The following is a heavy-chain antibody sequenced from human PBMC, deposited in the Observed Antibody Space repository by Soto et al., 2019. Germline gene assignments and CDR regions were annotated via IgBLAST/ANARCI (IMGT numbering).Heavy chain of an antibody. CDR1: GFTFSSYS. D-gene: IGHD5-18*01. J-gene: IGHJ4*02. CDR2: ISRSSSDI. CDR3: ARTDLRYGSLDY. Sequence: VQLVESGGGLVEPGGSLRLSCAASGFTFSSYSMNWVRQTPGKGLEWVSSISRSSSDIYHADSVKGRFTISRDNANNSLYLQMNSLRAEDTAVYYCARTDLRYGSLDYWGQGTLVTVSS. V-gene: IGHV3-21*01.